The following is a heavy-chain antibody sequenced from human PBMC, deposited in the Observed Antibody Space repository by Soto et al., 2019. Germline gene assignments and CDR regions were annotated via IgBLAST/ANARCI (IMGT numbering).Heavy chain of an antibody. CDR2: IYYSGST. D-gene: IGHD2-21*02. CDR3: ARADRTLVTSYSLDV. V-gene: IGHV4-31*03. J-gene: IGHJ6*02. CDR1: GGSISSGGYY. Sequence: KASETLSLTCTVSGGSISSGGYYWSWIRQHPGKGLEWIGYIYYSGSTYYNPSLKSRVTISVDTSKKHFSLKLSSVTDADTAAYYCARADRTLVTSYSLDVWGQGTTVTVSS.